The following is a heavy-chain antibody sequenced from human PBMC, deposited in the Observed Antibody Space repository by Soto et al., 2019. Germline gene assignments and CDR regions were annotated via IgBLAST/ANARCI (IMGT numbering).Heavy chain of an antibody. CDR3: ARESGNTGFDV. V-gene: IGHV4-31*03. J-gene: IGHJ3*01. D-gene: IGHD1-7*01. Sequence: QVQLQESGPGLVKSSQTLSLTCTVSGGSITSGGYYWSWIRQYPGKGLEWIGYIYYSENTYYNPSLKSXDTXSXDTSKNQFSLKLSSVTAADTAVYYCARESGNTGFDVWGQGTMVIVSS. CDR2: IYYSENT. CDR1: GGSITSGGYY.